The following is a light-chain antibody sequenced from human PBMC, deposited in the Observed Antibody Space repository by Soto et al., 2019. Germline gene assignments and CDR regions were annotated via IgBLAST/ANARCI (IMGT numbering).Light chain of an antibody. CDR1: SSDVGAYDS. J-gene: IGLJ1*01. CDR3: SSFAPSSTYV. CDR2: QVN. V-gene: IGLV2-14*01. Sequence: QSALTQPASVSGSPGQSITISCTGTSSDVGAYDSVSWYQQYPGRAPKLMIHQVNNRPSGVSNRFSGSKSGNSASLTISGLQAEDEADYYCSSFAPSSTYVVGAGTKLTVL.